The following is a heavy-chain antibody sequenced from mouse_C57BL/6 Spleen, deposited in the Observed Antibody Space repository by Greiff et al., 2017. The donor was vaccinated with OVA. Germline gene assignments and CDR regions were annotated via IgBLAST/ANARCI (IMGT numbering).Heavy chain of an antibody. V-gene: IGHV5-4*01. D-gene: IGHD1-1*01. CDR1: GFTFSSYA. CDR3: ARDPGSSDFDY. J-gene: IGHJ2*01. Sequence: EVMLVESGGGLVKPGGSLKLSCAASGFTFSSYAMSWVRQTPEKRLEWVATISDGGSYTYYPDNVKGRFTISRDNAKNNLYLQMSHLKSEDTAMYYCARDPGSSDFDYWGQGTTLTVSS. CDR2: ISDGGSYT.